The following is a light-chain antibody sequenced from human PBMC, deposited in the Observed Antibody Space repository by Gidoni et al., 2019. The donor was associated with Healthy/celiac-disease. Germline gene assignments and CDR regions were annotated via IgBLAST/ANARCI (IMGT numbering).Light chain of an antibody. V-gene: IGKV1-5*01. CDR3: QQYNSYLST. CDR2: DAS. Sequence: DIQMTQSPSTMSASVGDRVTITCRASQSISSWLAWYQQKPGKAPKLLIYDASSLESGVPSRFSGSVSGTEFTLTISSLQPDDFATYYCQQYNSYLSTFGQGTKLEIK. CDR1: QSISSW. J-gene: IGKJ2*01.